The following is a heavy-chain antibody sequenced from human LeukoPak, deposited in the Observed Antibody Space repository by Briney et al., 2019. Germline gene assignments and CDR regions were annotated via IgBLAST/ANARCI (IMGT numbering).Heavy chain of an antibody. D-gene: IGHD4-11*01. V-gene: IGHV1-3*04. CDR3: ARGGSRMTTFYIIDY. CDR2: NNTGNGNT. J-gene: IGHJ4*02. CDR1: GYTLTSYA. Sequence: ASVKVSCKASGYTLTSYAIHWVRQAPGQRPERMGWNNTGNGNTKYSQKFQGRVTITRDTSANTAYMELSSLRFEDTAVYYCARGGSRMTTFYIIDYWGQGTLVTVSS.